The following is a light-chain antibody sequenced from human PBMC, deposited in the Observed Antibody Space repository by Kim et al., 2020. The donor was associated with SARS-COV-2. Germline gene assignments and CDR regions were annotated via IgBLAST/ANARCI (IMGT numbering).Light chain of an antibody. J-gene: IGLJ3*02. CDR2: LNSDGSH. CDR1: SGHSSYA. V-gene: IGLV4-69*01. Sequence: SVKLTCTLSSGHSSYAIAWHQQQPEKGPRYLMKLNSDGSHSKGDGIPDRFSGSSSGAERYLTISSLQSEDEADYYCQTWGTGNWVFGGGTKLTVL. CDR3: QTWGTGNWV.